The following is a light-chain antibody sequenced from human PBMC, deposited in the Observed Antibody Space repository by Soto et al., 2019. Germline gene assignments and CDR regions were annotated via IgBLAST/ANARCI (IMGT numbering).Light chain of an antibody. Sequence: QSVLTQPPSASGTPGQRVTISCSGSSSNIGSTYVYWYQQLPGTAPKLLMYRNNQRPSGVPDRFSGSKSGTSASLAISGLRSDDVADYYCAAWDAGVSGPAFGGGTKVTVL. CDR3: AAWDAGVSGPA. CDR1: SSNIGSTY. V-gene: IGLV1-47*01. J-gene: IGLJ2*01. CDR2: RNN.